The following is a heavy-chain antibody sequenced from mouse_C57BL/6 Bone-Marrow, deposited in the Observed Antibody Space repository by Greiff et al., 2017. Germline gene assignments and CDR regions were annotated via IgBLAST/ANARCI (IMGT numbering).Heavy chain of an antibody. CDR2: IYPGDGAT. CDR3: ARQYYGSSFYWYFDV. V-gene: IGHV1-82*01. CDR1: GYAFSSSW. J-gene: IGHJ1*03. D-gene: IGHD1-1*01. Sequence: QVQLQQSGPELVKPGASVTISCKASGYAFSSSWMNWVKQRPGKGLEWLGRIYPGDGATNYTGKFKGKATLTADKSSSTAYMQLSSLTSEDSAVYICARQYYGSSFYWYFDVGGTGTTVTVSS.